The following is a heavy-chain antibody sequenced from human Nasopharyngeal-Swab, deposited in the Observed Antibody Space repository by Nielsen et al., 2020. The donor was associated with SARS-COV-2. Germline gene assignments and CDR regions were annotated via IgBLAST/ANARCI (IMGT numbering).Heavy chain of an antibody. CDR1: GGSVSRGSHY. V-gene: IGHV4-61*01. Sequence: GSLRLSCIVSGGSVSRGSHYWSWIRQPRGKGLDWIGYIFYTGNTNYNPSPESRVTMSIDTSRNQFSLSLNSVTAADTAVYYCARDRGDLRKYYFDSWGQGTQITVSA. CDR2: IFYTGNT. J-gene: IGHJ4*02. CDR3: ARDRGDLRKYYFDS. D-gene: IGHD3-10*01.